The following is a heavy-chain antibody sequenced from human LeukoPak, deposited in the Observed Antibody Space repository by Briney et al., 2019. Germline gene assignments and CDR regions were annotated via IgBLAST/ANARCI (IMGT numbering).Heavy chain of an antibody. D-gene: IGHD3-16*01. V-gene: IGHV3-23*01. CDR3: EKSPSWTFDYFDY. J-gene: IGHJ4*02. CDR2: ISGSGGST. CDR1: GFTFSSYA. Sequence: PGGSLRLSCAASGFTFSSYAMSWVRQAPGKGLEWVSAISGSGGSTYYADSVKGRFTISRDNSKNTLYLQMNSLRAEDTAVYYCEKSPSWTFDYFDYWGQGTLVTVSS.